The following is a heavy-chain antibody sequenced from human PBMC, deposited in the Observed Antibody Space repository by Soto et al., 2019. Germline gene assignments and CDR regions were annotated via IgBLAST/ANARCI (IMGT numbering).Heavy chain of an antibody. J-gene: IGHJ6*02. V-gene: IGHV1-58*01. CDR3: ARDPTNTAMVPRGMDV. CDR1: GFTFTSSA. D-gene: IGHD5-18*01. CDR2: IVVGSGNT. Sequence: SVKVSCKASGFTFTSSAVQWVRQARGQRLEWIGWIVVGSGNTNYAQKFQERVTITRDMSTSTAYMELRSLRSDDTAVYYCARDPTNTAMVPRGMDVWGQGTTVTVS.